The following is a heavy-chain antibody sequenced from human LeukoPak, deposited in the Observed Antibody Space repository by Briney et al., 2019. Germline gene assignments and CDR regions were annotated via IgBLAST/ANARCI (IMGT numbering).Heavy chain of an antibody. V-gene: IGHV1-69*13. CDR2: IIPIFGTA. CDR1: GYTFTSNY. CDR3: ARGEGARRGYSYAVFDY. J-gene: IGHJ4*02. Sequence: GASVKVSCKASGYTFTSNYIHWVRQAPGQGLEWMGGIIPIFGTANYAQKFQGRVTITADESTSTAYMELSSLRSEDTAVYYCARGEGARRGYSYAVFDYWGQGTLVTVSS. D-gene: IGHD5-18*01.